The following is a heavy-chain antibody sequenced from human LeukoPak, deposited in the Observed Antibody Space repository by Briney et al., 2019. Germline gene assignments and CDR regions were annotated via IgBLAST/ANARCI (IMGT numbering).Heavy chain of an antibody. CDR2: IRSRTYGGTT. D-gene: IGHD3-22*01. CDR1: GFTFGDYA. J-gene: IGHJ4*02. CDR3: TRDHLFVLLTNTTLVVASTARFDY. V-gene: IGHV3-49*04. Sequence: GGSLRLSCTASGFTFGDYAMSWVRQAPGKGLEWVGFIRSRTYGGTTEYAASVKGRFTISRDDSKSITYLQMNSLKTEDTAVYYCTRDHLFVLLTNTTLVVASTARFDYWGRGTLVTVSS.